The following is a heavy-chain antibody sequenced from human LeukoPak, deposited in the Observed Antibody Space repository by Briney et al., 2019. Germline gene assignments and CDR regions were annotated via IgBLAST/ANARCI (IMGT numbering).Heavy chain of an antibody. CDR1: GLTFSSYS. CDR3: ARAAQPGFDP. CDR2: ISSDSGTT. Sequence: GGSLRPSCGASGLTFSSYSMNWVRQAPGKGLEWVSYISSDSGTTYQADSVKGRFTISRDNAKNSLYLQMNSLRAEDTAVYHCARAAQPGFDPWGQGTLVIVSS. D-gene: IGHD1-14*01. J-gene: IGHJ5*02. V-gene: IGHV3-48*01.